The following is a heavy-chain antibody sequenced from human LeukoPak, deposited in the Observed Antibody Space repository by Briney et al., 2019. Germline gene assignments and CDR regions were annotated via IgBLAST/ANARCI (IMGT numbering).Heavy chain of an antibody. V-gene: IGHV4-34*01. CDR3: AREFRYSSSWDYYYYMDV. D-gene: IGHD6-13*01. CDR1: GFTFTNYA. Sequence: LRLSCAASGFTFTNYAIHWVRQPPGKGLEWIGEINHSGSTNYNPSLKSRVTISVDTSKNQFSLKLSSVTAADTAVYYCAREFRYSSSWDYYYYMDVWGKGTTVTVSS. CDR2: INHSGST. J-gene: IGHJ6*03.